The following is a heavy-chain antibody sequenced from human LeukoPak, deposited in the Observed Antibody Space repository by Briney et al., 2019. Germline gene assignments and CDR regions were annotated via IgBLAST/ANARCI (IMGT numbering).Heavy chain of an antibody. CDR2: ISSSSSYI. V-gene: IGHV3-21*01. CDR3: ARLTYYYDSSGYFFDY. CDR1: GFTFGLYA. J-gene: IGHJ4*02. D-gene: IGHD3-22*01. Sequence: GGSLRLSCAASGFTFGLYAMNWVRQAPGKGLEWVSSISSSSSYIYYADSVKGRFTISRDNAKNSLYLQMNSLRAEDTAVYYCARLTYYYDSSGYFFDYWGQGTLVTVSS.